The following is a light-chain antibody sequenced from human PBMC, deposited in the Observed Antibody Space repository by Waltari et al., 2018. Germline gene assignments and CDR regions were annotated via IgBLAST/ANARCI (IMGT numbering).Light chain of an antibody. V-gene: IGLV3-27*01. J-gene: IGLJ2*01. Sequence: YDLTQPSSVSVSPGQTATITCSGDVLAEKYVRWFQQKPGQAPTLLLYKGTERPSGIPERFSGSSSGATVTLTIRGALLEDEADYHCHAAADNNWFFGGGTKLTVL. CDR1: VLAEKY. CDR3: HAAADNNWF. CDR2: KGT.